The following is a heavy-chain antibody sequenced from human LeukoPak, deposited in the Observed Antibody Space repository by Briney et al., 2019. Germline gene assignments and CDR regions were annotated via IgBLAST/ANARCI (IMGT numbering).Heavy chain of an antibody. J-gene: IGHJ4*02. V-gene: IGHV4-61*01. CDR3: ARGYCSSSSCFDPHYDY. CDR2: VSYTGST. CDR1: GASVNSRTSY. Sequence: PSESLSLTCTVSGASVNSRTSYWSWIRQPPGKGLEWIGYVSYTGSTNYNPSLKSRVTISADTSKNEFSLRLTSVTAADSAVYYCARGYCSSSSCFDPHYDYWGQGTLVTVSS. D-gene: IGHD2-2*01.